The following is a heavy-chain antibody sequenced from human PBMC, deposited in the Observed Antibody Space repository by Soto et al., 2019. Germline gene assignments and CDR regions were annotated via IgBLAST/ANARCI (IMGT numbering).Heavy chain of an antibody. CDR1: GFTFSTFS. V-gene: IGHV3-48*02. CDR3: ARDLAWAFDS. J-gene: IGHJ4*02. CDR2: IGGSGGSI. Sequence: GGSLRLSCAASGFTFSTFSMNWVRQAPGKGLEWLSYIGGSGGSISYADSVKGRFTISRDNGKNTLYLQMSSLRDEDTAVYYCARDLAWAFDSWGQGALVTVSS. D-gene: IGHD1-26*01.